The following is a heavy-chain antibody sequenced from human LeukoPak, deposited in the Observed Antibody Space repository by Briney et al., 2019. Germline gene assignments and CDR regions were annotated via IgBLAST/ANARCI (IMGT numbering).Heavy chain of an antibody. CDR1: GGSISSYY. D-gene: IGHD6-6*01. CDR3: ARSEYSSSSFFDY. V-gene: IGHV4-59*01. CDR2: ISYTGIT. Sequence: PSETLSLTCTVSGGSISSYYWSWIRQPPGKGLEWIGYISYTGITNYNPSLKSRVTISVDTSKNQFSLKLSSVTAADTAVYYCARSEYSSSSFFDYWGQGTLVTVSS. J-gene: IGHJ4*02.